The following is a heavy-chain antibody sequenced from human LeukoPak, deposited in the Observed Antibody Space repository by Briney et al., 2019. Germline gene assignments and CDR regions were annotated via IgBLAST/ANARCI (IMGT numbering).Heavy chain of an antibody. J-gene: IGHJ5*02. CDR3: ARERTMVRGMSWFDP. CDR2: INPNSGGT. V-gene: IGHV1-2*02. Sequence: ASVKVSCKASGYTFTGYYMHWVRQAPGQGLEWMGWINPNSGGTNYAQKFQGRVTMTRDTSISTAYMELSRLRSDDTAVYYCARERTMVRGMSWFDPWGQGTRVTVSS. D-gene: IGHD3-10*01. CDR1: GYTFTGYY.